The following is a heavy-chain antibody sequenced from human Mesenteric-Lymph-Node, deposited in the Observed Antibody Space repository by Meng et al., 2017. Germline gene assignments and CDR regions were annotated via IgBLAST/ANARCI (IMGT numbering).Heavy chain of an antibody. D-gene: IGHD3-10*01. Sequence: ASVKVSCKASGYTFTGYYMHWVRQAPGQGLEWMGRINPNSGGTNYAQKFQGRVTMTRDTSISTAYMELSRLRSDDTAVYYCARVNYYGSGSYYRIKLDAFDIWGQGTMVTVSS. V-gene: IGHV1-2*06. CDR1: GYTFTGYY. J-gene: IGHJ3*02. CDR2: INPNSGGT. CDR3: ARVNYYGSGSYYRIKLDAFDI.